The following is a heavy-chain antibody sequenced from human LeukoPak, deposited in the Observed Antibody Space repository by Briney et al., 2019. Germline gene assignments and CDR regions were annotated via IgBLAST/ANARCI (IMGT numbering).Heavy chain of an antibody. V-gene: IGHV3-74*03. CDR2: ISPDGNSA. CDR3: VSLDGVYYYHMDV. CDR1: GFTFNRYW. D-gene: IGHD3/OR15-3a*01. J-gene: IGHJ6*02. Sequence: GESLRLSCAASGFTFNRYWMHWVRQAPGKGLVWVSRISPDGNSATYADSVKGRFTISRDSAKNTLYLQMNSLRAEDSAVYYCVSLDGVYYYHMDVWGQGTTVIVSS.